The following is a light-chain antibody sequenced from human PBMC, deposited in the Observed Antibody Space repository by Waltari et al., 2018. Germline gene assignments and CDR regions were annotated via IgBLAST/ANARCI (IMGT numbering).Light chain of an antibody. CDR2: GAS. CDR3: QHYSNYPFT. J-gene: IGKJ3*01. Sequence: DIQMTQSPSSLSPSVGDRVTITCRASQGIDVYLAWFQQKAGRAPKSLIKGASSLQSGVPSRFSGSGSGTDFTLTISSLQPEDSGTYYCQHYSNYPFTFGPGTKVDIK. V-gene: IGKV1-16*01. CDR1: QGIDVY.